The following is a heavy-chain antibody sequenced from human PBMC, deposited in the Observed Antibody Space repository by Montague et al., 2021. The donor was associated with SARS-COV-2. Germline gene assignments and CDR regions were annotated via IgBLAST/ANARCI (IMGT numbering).Heavy chain of an antibody. CDR2: IYNSGST. J-gene: IGHJ4*02. Sequence: SETLSLTCTVSGGSISGYYWSWFRQSAGKGLEWIGRIYNSGSTSYNPSLKSRVTMSVDTPKNQFSLKLSSVTAADTAVYYCVRDQGRSNWNYPDYWGQGTLFTVSS. CDR1: GGSISGYY. D-gene: IGHD1-20*01. CDR3: VRDQGRSNWNYPDY. V-gene: IGHV4-4*07.